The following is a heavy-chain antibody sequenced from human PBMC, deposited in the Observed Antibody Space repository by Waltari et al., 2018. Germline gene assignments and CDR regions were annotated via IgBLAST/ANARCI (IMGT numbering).Heavy chain of an antibody. CDR2: INPNSGGT. Sequence: QVQLVQSGAEVKKPGASVKVSCKASGYTFTGYYMPGVRQAPGQGLEWMGWINPNSGGTNYAQKFQGRVTMTRDTSISTAYMELSRLRSDDTAVYYCARDRGGCSSTSCYINWFDPWGQGTLVTVSS. D-gene: IGHD2-2*01. J-gene: IGHJ5*02. CDR3: ARDRGGCSSTSCYINWFDP. V-gene: IGHV1-2*02. CDR1: GYTFTGYY.